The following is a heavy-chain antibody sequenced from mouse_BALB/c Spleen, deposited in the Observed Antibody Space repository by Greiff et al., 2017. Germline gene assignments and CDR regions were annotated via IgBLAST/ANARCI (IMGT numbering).Heavy chain of an antibody. CDR2: ISSGGSYT. Sequence: EVQLVESGGGLVKPGGSLKLSCAASGFTFSSYAMSWVRQTPEKRLEWVATISSGGSYTYYPDSVKGRFTISRDNAKNTLYLQMSSLRSEDTAMYYCARHGYDDEDYYAMDYWGQGTSVTVSS. CDR1: GFTFSSYA. CDR3: ARHGYDDEDYYAMDY. J-gene: IGHJ4*01. V-gene: IGHV5-9-3*01. D-gene: IGHD2-2*01.